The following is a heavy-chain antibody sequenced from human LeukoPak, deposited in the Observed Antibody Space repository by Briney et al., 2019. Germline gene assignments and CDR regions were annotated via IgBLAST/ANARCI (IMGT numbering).Heavy chain of an antibody. Sequence: PGGSLRLSCAASGFTVSSNYMSWVRQAPGKGLEWVSVIYSGGSTYYEDSVKGGFTISRDNSKNTLYLHIISVRAEDTDVCYWLRESSTRGAFDIWGQGTMVTVSS. CDR1: GFTVSSNY. CDR3: LRESSTRGAFDI. D-gene: IGHD2-2*01. V-gene: IGHV3-66*01. CDR2: IYSGGST. J-gene: IGHJ3*02.